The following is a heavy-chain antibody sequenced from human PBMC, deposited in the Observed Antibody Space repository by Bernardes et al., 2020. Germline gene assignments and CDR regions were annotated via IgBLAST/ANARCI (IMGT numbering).Heavy chain of an antibody. V-gene: IGHV4-59*01. J-gene: IGHJ5*02. Sequence: LSLTCTVSGDSIPNYYWSWIRQAPGKGLEWIAYMYHTGSTHYNPSLKSRLTTSMETSKNQFSLKLSSVTAADTAVYYCARVFLRGVNPWFDTWGQGTLVTVSS. CDR2: MYHTGST. D-gene: IGHD3-10*01. CDR3: ARVFLRGVNPWFDT. CDR1: GDSIPNYY.